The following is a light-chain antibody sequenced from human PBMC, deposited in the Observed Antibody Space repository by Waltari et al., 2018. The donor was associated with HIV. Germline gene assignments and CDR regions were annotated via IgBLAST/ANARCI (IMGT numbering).Light chain of an antibody. CDR3: QSFDNSLGGSVI. J-gene: IGLJ2*01. Sequence: QSALTQPPSVSGAPGQRVTISCTAGSSNIGARYDVHWYQQLPGTAPKLLISANINRPSGVPDRFSGSKSGTSASLAITGLQAEDEADYYCQSFDNSLGGSVIFGGGTKLTVL. CDR1: SSNIGARYD. CDR2: ANI. V-gene: IGLV1-40*01.